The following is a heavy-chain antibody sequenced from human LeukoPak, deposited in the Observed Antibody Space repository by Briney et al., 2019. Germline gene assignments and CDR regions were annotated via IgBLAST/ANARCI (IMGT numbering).Heavy chain of an antibody. Sequence: PGGSLRLSCAASGFTFSGSAMHWVRQASGKGLEWVGRIRSKANSYATAYAASVKGRFTISRDDSKNTAYLQMNSLKTEDTAVYYCARTRFLLNYMDVWGKGTTVTVSS. CDR2: IRSKANSYAT. J-gene: IGHJ6*03. V-gene: IGHV3-73*01. D-gene: IGHD3-3*01. CDR1: GFTFSGSA. CDR3: ARTRFLLNYMDV.